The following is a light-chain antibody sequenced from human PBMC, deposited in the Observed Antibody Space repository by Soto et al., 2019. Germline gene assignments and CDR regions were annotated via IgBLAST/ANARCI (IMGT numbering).Light chain of an antibody. CDR1: RSNIGSNY. CDR2: RNN. Sequence: SVLTQPPSTSGTPGQRVTISCSGRRSNIGSNYVYWYQQLPGTAPKLLIYRNNQRPSGVPDRFSGSKSGTSASLAISGLRSEDEADYYCAAWDDSLSVHFGTGTKVTVL. V-gene: IGLV1-47*01. CDR3: AAWDDSLSVH. J-gene: IGLJ1*01.